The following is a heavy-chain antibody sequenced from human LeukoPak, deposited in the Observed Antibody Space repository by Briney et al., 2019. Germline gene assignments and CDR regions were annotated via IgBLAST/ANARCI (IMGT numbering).Heavy chain of an antibody. CDR1: SGSISGYY. CDR3: ARAYGSGSYYNYNWFDP. CDR2: ISDGGIT. V-gene: IGHV4-59*12. Sequence: SETLSLTCTVSSGSISGYYWTWIRQPPGKGLEWIGFISDGGITNYNPSLKSRVTLSVDTSKNQFSLTLISVTAADTAVYYCARAYGSGSYYNYNWFDPWGQGTLVTVSS. D-gene: IGHD3-10*01. J-gene: IGHJ5*02.